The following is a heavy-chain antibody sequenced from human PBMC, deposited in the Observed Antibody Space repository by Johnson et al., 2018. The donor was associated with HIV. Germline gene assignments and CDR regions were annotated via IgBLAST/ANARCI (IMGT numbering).Heavy chain of an antibody. J-gene: IGHJ3*02. V-gene: IGHV3-7*04. Sequence: VQLVESGGGLVQPGGSLRLSCAASGFTFSSYWMSWVRQAPGKGLEWVANIKQGGSEKYFVDSLKGRFIISRDNAKNSLYLQMNSLRAEDTAVYYCASDGSQLADAFDIGGQGTMVTVSS. CDR1: GFTFSSYW. CDR3: ASDGSQLADAFDI. CDR2: IKQGGSEK. D-gene: IGHD6-6*01.